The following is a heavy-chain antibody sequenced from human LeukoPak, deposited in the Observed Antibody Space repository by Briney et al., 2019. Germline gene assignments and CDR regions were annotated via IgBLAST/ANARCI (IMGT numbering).Heavy chain of an antibody. CDR3: ARESSITSGTTGETFDF. D-gene: IGHD1-1*01. Sequence: GGSLRLSCAASGFTLSSHDMHWVRHASGKGLEWVSAIAISGNRYYSRSVKGRFTISRENGKNALYLQMNSLRAEDTALYYCARESSITSGTTGETFDFWGQGTTVTVSS. CDR2: IAISGNR. V-gene: IGHV3-13*01. CDR1: GFTLSSHD. J-gene: IGHJ3*01.